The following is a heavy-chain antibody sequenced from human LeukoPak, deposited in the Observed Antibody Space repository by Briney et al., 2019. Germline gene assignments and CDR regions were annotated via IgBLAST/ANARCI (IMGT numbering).Heavy chain of an antibody. D-gene: IGHD6-19*01. CDR1: GYTFTSYG. CDR3: ARDRDAVAGTWWFDY. Sequence: GSVKVSCKASGYTFTSYGISWVRQAPGQGLEWMGWISAYNGNTNYAQKLQGRVTMTTDTSTSTAYMELRSLRSDDTAVYYCARDRDAVAGTWWFDYWGQGTLVTVSS. V-gene: IGHV1-18*01. CDR2: ISAYNGNT. J-gene: IGHJ4*02.